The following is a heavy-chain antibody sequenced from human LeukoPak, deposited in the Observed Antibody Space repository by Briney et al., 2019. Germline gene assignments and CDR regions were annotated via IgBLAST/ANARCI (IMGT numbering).Heavy chain of an antibody. CDR2: IIPIFGTA. D-gene: IGHD3-22*01. CDR3: ARDADYYDSSGYYSPSYYFDY. J-gene: IGHJ4*02. Sequence: ASVKASCKASGCTFSSYAISWVRQAPGQGLEWMGGIIPIFGTANYAQKFQGRVTITADESTSTAYMELSSLRSEDTAVYYCARDADYYDSSGYYSPSYYFDYWGQGTLVTVSS. V-gene: IGHV1-69*13. CDR1: GCTFSSYA.